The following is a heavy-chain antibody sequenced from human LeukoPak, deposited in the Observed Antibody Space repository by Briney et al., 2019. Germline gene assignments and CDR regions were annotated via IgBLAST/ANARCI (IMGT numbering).Heavy chain of an antibody. Sequence: PGGSLRLSCAASGFTFSDYYMSWIRQAPGKGLEWVSYISSSGITKYYADSVKGRFTISRDNAKNSLYLRVNSLRAEDTAVYYCARGIAAAATGPFDYWGQGTLVTVSS. CDR3: ARGIAAAATGPFDY. CDR2: ISSSGITK. J-gene: IGHJ4*02. V-gene: IGHV3-11*01. D-gene: IGHD6-13*01. CDR1: GFTFSDYY.